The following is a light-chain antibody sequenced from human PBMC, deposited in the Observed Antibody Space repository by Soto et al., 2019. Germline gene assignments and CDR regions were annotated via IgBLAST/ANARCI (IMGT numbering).Light chain of an antibody. Sequence: EIVLTQSPATLSLSPGERASLSCRTSQSVSSYLAWYQQKPGQAPRLLIYDTSNRATGIPARFSGSGSGTDLTLTISSLAPEDFAVYYCQQRINWPLTFGGGTKVEIK. CDR1: QSVSSY. J-gene: IGKJ4*01. CDR2: DTS. V-gene: IGKV3-11*01. CDR3: QQRINWPLT.